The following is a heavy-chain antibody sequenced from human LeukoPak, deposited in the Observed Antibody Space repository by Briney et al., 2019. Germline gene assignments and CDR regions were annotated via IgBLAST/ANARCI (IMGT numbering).Heavy chain of an antibody. CDR2: IYSDGRA. D-gene: IGHD2-2*03. Sequence: GGSLRLSCAASGFTVSTNYMSWVRQPPGKGLERVSFIYSDGRAYYADSVKGRLTISRDNSKNRLYLQMSGLRAEDTALYYCARGKGELDLHLDYWGQGTLVTVSS. J-gene: IGHJ4*02. CDR3: ARGKGELDLHLDY. CDR1: GFTVSTNY. V-gene: IGHV3-66*01.